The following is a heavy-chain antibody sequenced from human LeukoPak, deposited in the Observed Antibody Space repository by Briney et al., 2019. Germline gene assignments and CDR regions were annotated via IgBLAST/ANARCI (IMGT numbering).Heavy chain of an antibody. J-gene: IGHJ6*02. CDR3: ARPGVKNYYYGMDV. D-gene: IGHD3-10*01. V-gene: IGHV1-69*04. CDR2: IIPILGIA. Sequence: GASVKVSCKASGGTFSSYAISWVRQAPGQGLEWMGRIIPILGIANYAQKFQGRVTITADKSTSTAYMELSSLRSEDTAVYYCARPGVKNYYYGMDVWGQGTTVTVSS. CDR1: GGTFSSYA.